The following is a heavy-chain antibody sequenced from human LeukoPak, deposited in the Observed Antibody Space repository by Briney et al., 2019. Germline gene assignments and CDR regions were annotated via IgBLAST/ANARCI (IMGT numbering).Heavy chain of an antibody. CDR3: ARQYYYYYMDV. CDR1: GGSFSGYY. V-gene: IGHV4-34*01. CDR2: INHSGST. J-gene: IGHJ6*03. Sequence: PSETLSLTCAVYGGSFSGYYWSWIRQPPGKGLEWIGEINHSGSTNYNPSLKTRVLISADTSKNQFSLKLTSVTAADRAVYYCARQYYYYYMDVWGKGTTVTVSS.